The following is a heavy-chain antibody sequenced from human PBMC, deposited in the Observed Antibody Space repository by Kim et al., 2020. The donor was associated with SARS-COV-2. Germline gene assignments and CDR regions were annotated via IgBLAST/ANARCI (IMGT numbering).Heavy chain of an antibody. V-gene: IGHV1-3*01. J-gene: IGHJ6*02. Sequence: KFQGRVTITRDTSASTAYMELSSLRSEDTAVYYCAMAQQLVYYYYYGMDVWGQGTTVTVSS. D-gene: IGHD6-13*01. CDR3: AMAQQLVYYYYYGMDV.